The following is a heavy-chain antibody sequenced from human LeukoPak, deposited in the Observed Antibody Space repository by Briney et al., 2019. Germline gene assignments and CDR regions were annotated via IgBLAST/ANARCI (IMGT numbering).Heavy chain of an antibody. Sequence: PSETLSLTCAVYGGSFSGYYWSWIRQPPGKGLEWIGEINRSGSTNYNPSLKSRVTISVDTSKNQFSLKLSSVTAADTAVYYCARRYGSGSYNYWGQGTLVTVSS. CDR1: GGSFSGYY. J-gene: IGHJ4*02. V-gene: IGHV4-34*01. CDR3: ARRYGSGSYNY. CDR2: INRSGST. D-gene: IGHD3-10*01.